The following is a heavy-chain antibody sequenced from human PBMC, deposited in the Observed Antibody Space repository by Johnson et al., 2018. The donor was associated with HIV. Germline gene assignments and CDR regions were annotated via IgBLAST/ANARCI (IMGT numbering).Heavy chain of an antibody. Sequence: QMQLVEFGGGVVQPGRSLRLSCAASGFTFSTYGMHWVRQAPGKGLECVAAMWYDGSNKYYVDSVKGRFTISRDNATNSLYLQMNSLRAEDTAVYYCVREEGNDILTRGDAFDIWGQGTLVTVSS. CDR3: VREEGNDILTRGDAFDI. CDR1: GFTFSTYG. J-gene: IGHJ3*02. CDR2: MWYDGSNK. V-gene: IGHV3-33*01. D-gene: IGHD3-9*01.